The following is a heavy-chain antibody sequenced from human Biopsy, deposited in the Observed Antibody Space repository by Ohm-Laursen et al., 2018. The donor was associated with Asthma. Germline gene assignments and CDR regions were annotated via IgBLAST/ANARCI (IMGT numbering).Heavy chain of an antibody. Sequence: VKVSCKASGYTFIDYAIHWVRQAPGHSLEWMGWINAGDGNTKYSQKFQGRVTITRDTSASTAYMDLRSLRSEDTAMYYCARTYYDFLTGQVNDAFALWGQGTMVTVSS. CDR2: INAGDGNT. D-gene: IGHD3-9*01. J-gene: IGHJ3*01. V-gene: IGHV1-3*01. CDR1: GYTFIDYA. CDR3: ARTYYDFLTGQVNDAFAL.